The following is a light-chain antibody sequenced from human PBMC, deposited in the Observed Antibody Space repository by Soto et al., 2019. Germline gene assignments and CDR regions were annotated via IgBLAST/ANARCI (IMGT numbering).Light chain of an antibody. Sequence: QPVLTQPPSVSGAPGQRVTISCTGSSSNIGAGYDVHWYHQLPGTAPRLLIFGNINRPSGVPDRFSGSKSGASASLAITGLRAEDEADYYCQSYDSSLSGVVFGGGTQLTVL. CDR1: SSNIGAGYD. CDR2: GNI. V-gene: IGLV1-40*01. CDR3: QSYDSSLSGVV. J-gene: IGLJ2*01.